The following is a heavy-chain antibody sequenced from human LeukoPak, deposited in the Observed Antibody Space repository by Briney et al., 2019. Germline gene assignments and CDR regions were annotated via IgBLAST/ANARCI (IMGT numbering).Heavy chain of an antibody. D-gene: IGHD1-1*01. Sequence: TGGSLRLSCAASGFTFSSFWMHWVRQAPGKGLVWVSRVRDDGSTTTYADSVKGRFTISRDNAKNTLYLQMNSLRPEDTAVDYCVRHNAAPAFDIWGQGTMVILPS. CDR2: VRDDGSTT. CDR1: GFTFSSFW. V-gene: IGHV3-74*03. J-gene: IGHJ3*02. CDR3: VRHNAAPAFDI.